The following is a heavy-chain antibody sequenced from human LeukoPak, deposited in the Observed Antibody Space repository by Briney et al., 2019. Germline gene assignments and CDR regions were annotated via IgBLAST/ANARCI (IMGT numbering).Heavy chain of an antibody. CDR1: GFTFSSYA. Sequence: GGSLRLSCAASGFTFSSYAMSWVRQAPGKGLEWVSAISSSGGTAYYADSVKGRFTISRDNSKNTMYLQMSSLRAEDTAVYYCAEDGSYSGSPYAFDIWGQGTMVTVSS. CDR2: ISSSGGTA. V-gene: IGHV3-23*01. J-gene: IGHJ3*02. CDR3: AEDGSYSGSPYAFDI. D-gene: IGHD1-26*01.